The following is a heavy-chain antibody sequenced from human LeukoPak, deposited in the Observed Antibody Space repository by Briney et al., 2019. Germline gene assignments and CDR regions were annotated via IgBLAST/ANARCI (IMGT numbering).Heavy chain of an antibody. CDR1: GYTFTSYG. CDR3: ARVGRYYYGSSGYYSSYYYYYMDV. V-gene: IGHV1-18*01. Sequence: ASVKVSCKASGYTFTSYGISWVRQAPGQGLEWMGWISAYNGNTNYAQKLQGRVTMTTDTSTSTAYMELRSLRSDDTAVYYCARVGRYYYGSSGYYSSYYYYYMDVWGKGTTVTVSS. CDR2: ISAYNGNT. D-gene: IGHD3-22*01. J-gene: IGHJ6*03.